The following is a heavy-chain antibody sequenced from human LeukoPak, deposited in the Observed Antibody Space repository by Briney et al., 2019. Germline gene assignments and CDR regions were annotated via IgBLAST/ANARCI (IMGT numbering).Heavy chain of an antibody. Sequence: GGSLRLSCAASGFTFSTYAMTCVRQAPGKGLEWVSGISGSSGTTYYADSVKGRFTVSRDNPKNTLYLQMSSLRAEDTAVYYCATHFDADYWGQGTLVTVSS. CDR2: ISGSSGTT. CDR3: ATHFDADY. V-gene: IGHV3-23*01. J-gene: IGHJ4*02. D-gene: IGHD3-9*01. CDR1: GFTFSTYA.